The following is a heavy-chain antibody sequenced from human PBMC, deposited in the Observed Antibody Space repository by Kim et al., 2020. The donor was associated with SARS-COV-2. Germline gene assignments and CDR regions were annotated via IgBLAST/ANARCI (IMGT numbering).Heavy chain of an antibody. J-gene: IGHJ3*02. D-gene: IGHD6-19*01. CDR3: ARDWTSSGWHVYRAFDI. V-gene: IGHV4-59*01. Sequence: LKGRVTISVATSKNQFSLKLSSVTAADTAVYYCARDWTSSGWHVYRAFDIWGQGTMVTVSS.